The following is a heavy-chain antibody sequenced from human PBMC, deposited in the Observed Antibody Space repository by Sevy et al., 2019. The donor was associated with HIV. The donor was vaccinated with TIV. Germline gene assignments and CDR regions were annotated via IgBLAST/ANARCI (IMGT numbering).Heavy chain of an antibody. V-gene: IGHV3-30*04. Sequence: GSLRLSCAASGFTFSSYAMHWVRQAPGKGLEWVAVISYDGSNKYYADSVKGRFTISRDNPKNTLYLQMNSLRAEDTAVYYCARDLYDSSGGIDYWGQGTLVTVSS. CDR2: ISYDGSNK. CDR3: ARDLYDSSGGIDY. J-gene: IGHJ4*02. D-gene: IGHD3-22*01. CDR1: GFTFSSYA.